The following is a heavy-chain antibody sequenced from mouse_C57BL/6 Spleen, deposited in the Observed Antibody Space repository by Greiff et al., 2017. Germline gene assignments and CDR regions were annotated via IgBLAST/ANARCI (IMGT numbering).Heavy chain of an antibody. J-gene: IGHJ1*03. CDR1: GYTFTNYW. V-gene: IGHV1-63*01. CDR3: ARDWDAGYCDV. CDR2: IYPGGGYT. Sequence: QVQLQQSGAELVRPGTSVKMSCKASGYTFTNYWIGWAKQRPGHGLEWIGDIYPGGGYTNYNEKFKGKATLTADKSSSTAYMQFSSLTSEDSAIDYCARDWDAGYCDVWGTGTTVTVSS. D-gene: IGHD4-1*01.